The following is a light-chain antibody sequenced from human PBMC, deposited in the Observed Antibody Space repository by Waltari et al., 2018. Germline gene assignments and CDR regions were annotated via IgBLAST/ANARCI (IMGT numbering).Light chain of an antibody. Sequence: DIQMTQPPSTLSASVGARVIFSCRASQSISKWLAWYPQKPGKDPKLLNYKASTLGSGVASRFSGRGSGTEYARTISSQQSGDFATYYCQEYNSYSLRSFGGGTKVNIK. J-gene: IGKJ4*01. CDR2: KAS. CDR1: QSISKW. CDR3: QEYNSYSLRS. V-gene: IGKV1-5*03.